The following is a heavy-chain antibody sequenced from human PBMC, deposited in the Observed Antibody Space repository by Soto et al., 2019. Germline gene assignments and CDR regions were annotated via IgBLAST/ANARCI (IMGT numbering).Heavy chain of an antibody. CDR1: GFTFSSYW. Sequence: PGGSLRLSCAASGFTFSSYWMSWVRQAPGKGLEWVANIKQDGSEKYYVDSVKGRSTISRDNAKNSLYLQMNSLRAEDTAVYYCARPDCSSTSCYESNYYGMDAWGQGTTVTVSS. CDR3: ARPDCSSTSCYESNYYGMDA. J-gene: IGHJ6*02. CDR2: IKQDGSEK. D-gene: IGHD2-2*01. V-gene: IGHV3-7*03.